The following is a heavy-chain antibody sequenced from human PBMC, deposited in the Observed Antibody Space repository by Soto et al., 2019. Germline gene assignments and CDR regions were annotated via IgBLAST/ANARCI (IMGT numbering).Heavy chain of an antibody. Sequence: SVKVSCKASGGTFSSYAISWVRQAPGQGLEWMGGIIPIFGTANYAQKFQGRVTITADKSTSTAYMELSSLRSEDTAVYYCARDQREASTLYYYGLDVWGQGTTVTVSS. D-gene: IGHD2-2*01. V-gene: IGHV1-69*06. J-gene: IGHJ6*02. CDR1: GGTFSSYA. CDR2: IIPIFGTA. CDR3: ARDQREASTLYYYGLDV.